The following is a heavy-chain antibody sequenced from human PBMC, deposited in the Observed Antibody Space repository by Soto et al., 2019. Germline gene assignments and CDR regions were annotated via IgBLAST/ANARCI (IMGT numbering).Heavy chain of an antibody. CDR3: ARGVSSSWYGDYFDY. V-gene: IGHV4-31*03. Sequence: PSETLSLTCSVSGGSIVSVGCYCSWIRQHPGKGLEWIGYIYYSGSTYYNPSLKSRVTISVDTSKNQFSLKLSSVTAADTAVYYCARGVSSSWYGDYFDYWGQRTLVIVSS. J-gene: IGHJ4*02. D-gene: IGHD6-13*01. CDR2: IYYSGST. CDR1: GGSIVSVGCY.